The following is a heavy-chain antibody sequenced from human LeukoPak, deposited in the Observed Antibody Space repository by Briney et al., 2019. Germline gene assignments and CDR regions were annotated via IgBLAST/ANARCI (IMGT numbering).Heavy chain of an antibody. V-gene: IGHV3-23*01. CDR2: IYENGGTT. D-gene: IGHD3-3*01. CDR1: GFTFRSHA. J-gene: IGHJ4*02. Sequence: GGSLRLSCVGSGFTFRSHAMSWVRQAPAKGLEFVSGIYENGGTTYYADSVKGRFTISRDNSKNTLYLQMNSLRAEDTAVYYCARETSSRYDFWSGYYGGGHFDYWGQGTLVTVSS. CDR3: ARETSSRYDFWSGYYGGGHFDY.